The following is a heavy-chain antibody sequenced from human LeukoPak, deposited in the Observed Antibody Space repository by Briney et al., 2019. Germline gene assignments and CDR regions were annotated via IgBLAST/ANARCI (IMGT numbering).Heavy chain of an antibody. CDR2: ISSSSSYI. CDR3: ASFRRSSWSGADAFDI. D-gene: IGHD6-13*01. Sequence: GGSLRLSCAASGFTFSSYSMNWVRQAPGKGLEWVSSISSSSSYIYYADSVKGRFTISRDNAKNSLYLQMNSRRAEDTAVYYCASFRRSSWSGADAFDIWGQGTVVTVSS. J-gene: IGHJ3*02. V-gene: IGHV3-21*01. CDR1: GFTFSSYS.